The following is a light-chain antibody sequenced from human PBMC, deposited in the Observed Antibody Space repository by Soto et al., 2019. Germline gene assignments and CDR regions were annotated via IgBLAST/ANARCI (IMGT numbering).Light chain of an antibody. CDR1: SSNIGSNT. CDR3: AAWDDTLNGYV. Sequence: QALVTQPPSASGTPGQRVTISCSGSSSNIGSNTVNWYQHLPGTAPKLLIYSNSQRPSGVPDRFSGSKSGTSASLAISGLQSEDEADDYCAAWDDTLNGYVFGTGTKVTVL. J-gene: IGLJ1*01. CDR2: SNS. V-gene: IGLV1-44*01.